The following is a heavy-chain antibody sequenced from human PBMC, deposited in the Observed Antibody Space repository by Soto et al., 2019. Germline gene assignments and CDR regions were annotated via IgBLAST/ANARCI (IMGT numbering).Heavy chain of an antibody. V-gene: IGHV3-13*01. CDR1: GFTFSSYD. D-gene: IGHD6-6*01. J-gene: IGHJ6*02. Sequence: GGSLRLSCAASGFTFSSYDMHWVRQATGKGLEWVSAIGTAGDTYYPGSVKGRFTISREKAKNSLYLQMNSLRAEDTAVYYCARSLSSSGTYYYYGMDVWGQGTTVTVSS. CDR3: ARSLSSSGTYYYYGMDV. CDR2: IGTAGDT.